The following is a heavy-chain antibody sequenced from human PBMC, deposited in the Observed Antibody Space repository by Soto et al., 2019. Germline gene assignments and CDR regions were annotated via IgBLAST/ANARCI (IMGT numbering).Heavy chain of an antibody. CDR2: IIPIFGTA. D-gene: IGHD6-19*01. CDR3: ARANSSGWYWNDAFDI. CDR1: GGTFSSYA. J-gene: IGHJ3*02. Sequence: ASVKVSCKASGGTFSSYAISWVRQAPGQGLEWMGGIIPIFGTANYAQKFQGRVTITADESTSTAYMELSSLRSEDTAVYYCARANSSGWYWNDAFDIWGQGTMVTVS. V-gene: IGHV1-69*13.